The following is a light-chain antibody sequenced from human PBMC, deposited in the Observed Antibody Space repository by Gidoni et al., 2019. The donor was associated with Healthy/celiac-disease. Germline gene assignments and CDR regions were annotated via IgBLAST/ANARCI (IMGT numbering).Light chain of an antibody. Sequence: SYELTHPPSVSVSPGQTARITCSGDAFPKQYAYWYQQKPGQAPVLVIYKDSERPSGIPERFSGSSSGTTVTLTISGVQAEDEADYYCQSADSSGTYVFGTGTKVTVL. J-gene: IGLJ1*01. CDR3: QSADSSGTYV. CDR1: AFPKQY. CDR2: KDS. V-gene: IGLV3-25*02.